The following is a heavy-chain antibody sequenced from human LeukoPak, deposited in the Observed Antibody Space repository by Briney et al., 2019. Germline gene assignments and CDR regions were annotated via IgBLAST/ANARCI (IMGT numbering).Heavy chain of an antibody. Sequence: SETLSLTCAVYGGSFSGYYWSWIRQPPGKGLEWIGEINHSGSTNYNPSLKSRVTISVDTSKNQFSLKLSSVTAADTAVYYCARVLPHYYGSGSPDIRKAFDAFDIWGQGTMVTVSS. CDR3: ARVLPHYYGSGSPDIRKAFDAFDI. CDR1: GGSFSGYY. V-gene: IGHV4-34*01. J-gene: IGHJ3*02. D-gene: IGHD3-10*01. CDR2: INHSGST.